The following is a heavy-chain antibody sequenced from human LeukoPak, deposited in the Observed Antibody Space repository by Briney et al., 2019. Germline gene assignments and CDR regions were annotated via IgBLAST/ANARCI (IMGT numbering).Heavy chain of an antibody. J-gene: IGHJ6*03. D-gene: IGHD1-26*01. CDR2: IRYVGSDK. CDR1: GFILSTYG. CDR3: ARAPYNGNYGDFYYYYMDV. V-gene: IGHV3-30*02. Sequence: GGCLSLSCAASGFILSTYGIHWVSPAPGRGLGWVAFIRYVGSDKIYTDSVTDRFTIHRDTSKNTLLLQMDCLRANDTAIYYCARAPYNGNYGDFYYYYMDVWGKGTTVTISS.